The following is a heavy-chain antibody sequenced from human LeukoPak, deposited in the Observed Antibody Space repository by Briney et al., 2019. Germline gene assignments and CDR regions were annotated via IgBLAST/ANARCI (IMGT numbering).Heavy chain of an antibody. J-gene: IGHJ4*02. CDR2: IYYSGST. CDR1: GGSISSYY. Sequence: SETLSLTCTVSGGSISSYYWSWLRQPPGKGLEWIGYIYYSGSTNYNPSLKSRVTISVDTSKNQFSLKLSSVTAADTAVYYCARTPVYSSSWYYFDYWGQGTLVTVSS. D-gene: IGHD6-13*01. CDR3: ARTPVYSSSWYYFDY. V-gene: IGHV4-59*01.